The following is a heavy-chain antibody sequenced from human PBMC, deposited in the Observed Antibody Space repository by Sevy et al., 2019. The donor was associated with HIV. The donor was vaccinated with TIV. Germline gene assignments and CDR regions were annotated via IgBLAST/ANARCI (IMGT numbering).Heavy chain of an antibody. V-gene: IGHV3-23*01. CDR3: ATDTDYYHTSGHYYVDY. CDR2: ISGSGGST. J-gene: IGHJ4*02. Sequence: GGSLRLSCAASGFTFSSYAMSWVRQAPGKGLEWVSAISGSGGSTYYADSVKGRFTISSDNSKNSLYLQMNSLRAEDTAVYYCATDTDYYHTSGHYYVDYWGQGTLVTVSS. CDR1: GFTFSSYA. D-gene: IGHD3-22*01.